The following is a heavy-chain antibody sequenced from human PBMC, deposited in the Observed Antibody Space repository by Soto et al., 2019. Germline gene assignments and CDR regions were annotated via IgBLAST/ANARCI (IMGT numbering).Heavy chain of an antibody. CDR3: ARGGATKLDY. Sequence: QLQLQESGSGLVKPSQTLSLTCTVSGGSISSGGYSWSWIRQAPGKGLEWIGYIFHTGSTYYNTSLKSRDSISVDRSNDQFSLKLNSVTAADAAVYYCARGGATKLDYGGRGTLVTVSS. D-gene: IGHD5-12*01. V-gene: IGHV4-30-2*01. CDR2: IFHTGST. CDR1: GGSISSGGYS. J-gene: IGHJ4*02.